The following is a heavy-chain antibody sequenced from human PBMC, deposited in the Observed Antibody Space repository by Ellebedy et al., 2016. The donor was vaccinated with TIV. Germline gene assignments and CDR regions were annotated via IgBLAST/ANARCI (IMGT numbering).Heavy chain of an antibody. CDR3: ARRFDIVTGSYPRGYYGLDI. CDR2: INAGIGNT. J-gene: IGHJ6*02. D-gene: IGHD3-9*01. Sequence: AASVKVSCKASGYTFTTYAIHWVRHAPGQRPEWMGWINAGIGNTTYSEKFQGRVTITTDTSASTAYMELSSLRSEDTAVYYCARRFDIVTGSYPRGYYGLDIWGQGTTVTVSS. CDR1: GYTFTTYA. V-gene: IGHV1-3*01.